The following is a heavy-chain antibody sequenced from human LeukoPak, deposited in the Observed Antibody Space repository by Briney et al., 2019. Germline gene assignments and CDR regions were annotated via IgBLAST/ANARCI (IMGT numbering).Heavy chain of an antibody. J-gene: IGHJ4*02. D-gene: IGHD1-26*01. CDR1: GGSISSYY. V-gene: IGHV4-59*01. Sequence: SVTLSLTCTVSGGSISSYYWSWIRQPPGKGLEWIGYIYYSGSTNYNPSLKSRVTISVDTSKNQFSLKLSSVTAADTAVYYCARDSGSYKPFDYWGQGTLVTVSS. CDR2: IYYSGST. CDR3: ARDSGSYKPFDY.